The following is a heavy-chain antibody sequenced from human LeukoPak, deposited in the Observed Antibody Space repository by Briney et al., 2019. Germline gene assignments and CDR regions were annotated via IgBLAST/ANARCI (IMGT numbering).Heavy chain of an antibody. CDR2: IRYDGSRK. Sequence: PGGSLRLSCAASGFIFSSYGMHWVRQAPDKGLEWVAFIRYDGSRKYYADSVKGRFTISRANSKNTMYLQMNSLRAEDTAMYYCAKVSLNMVNDAFDIWGQGTMVSVSS. J-gene: IGHJ3*02. D-gene: IGHD4/OR15-4a*01. CDR1: GFIFSSYG. CDR3: AKVSLNMVNDAFDI. V-gene: IGHV3-30*02.